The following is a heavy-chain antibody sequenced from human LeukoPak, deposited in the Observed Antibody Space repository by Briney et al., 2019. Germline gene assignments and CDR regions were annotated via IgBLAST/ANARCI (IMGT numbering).Heavy chain of an antibody. Sequence: ASETLSLTCTVSGGSISSSSYYWGWIRQPPGKGLEWIGSIYYSGSTYYNPSLKSRVTISVDTSKNQFSLKLSSVTAADTAVYYCARQYDSSGVDPGLYYFDYWGQGTLVTVSS. CDR2: IYYSGST. CDR1: GGSISSSSYY. J-gene: IGHJ4*02. D-gene: IGHD3-22*01. V-gene: IGHV4-39*01. CDR3: ARQYDSSGVDPGLYYFDY.